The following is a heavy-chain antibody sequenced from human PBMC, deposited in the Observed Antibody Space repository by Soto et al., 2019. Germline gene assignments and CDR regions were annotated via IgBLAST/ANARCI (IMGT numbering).Heavy chain of an antibody. D-gene: IGHD2-15*01. V-gene: IGHV3-33*01. CDR1: GFNFSSYG. J-gene: IGHJ4*02. Sequence: GGSLRLSCAASGFNFSSYGMHWVRQAPGKGLEWVAVIWYDGSNKYYADSVKGRFTISRDNSKNTLYLQMNSLRAEDTAVYYCARRYRYCSGGSCYWAIDYWGQGTLVTVSS. CDR3: ARRYRYCSGGSCYWAIDY. CDR2: IWYDGSNK.